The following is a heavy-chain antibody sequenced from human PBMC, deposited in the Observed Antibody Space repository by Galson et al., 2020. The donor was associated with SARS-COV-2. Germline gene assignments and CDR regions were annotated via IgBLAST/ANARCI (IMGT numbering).Heavy chain of an antibody. J-gene: IGHJ5*01. CDR2: ILPSDSDT. Sequence: GESLKISCKGLGYIFITQWIAWVRQMPGKGLEWMGIILPSDSDTRYSPSFQGQVSISVDKSISTTYLEWRSLKASDSAMYYCVTGSYCRGGSCYDSWGQGTLVTVTS. CDR3: VTGSYCRGGSCYDS. CDR1: GYIFITQW. D-gene: IGHD2-15*01. V-gene: IGHV5-51*01.